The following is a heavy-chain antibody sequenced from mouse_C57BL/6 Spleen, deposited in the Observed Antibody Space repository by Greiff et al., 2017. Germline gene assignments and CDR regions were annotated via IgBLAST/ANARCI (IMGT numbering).Heavy chain of an antibody. Sequence: VQLQQSGPELVKPGASVKISCKASGYTFTDYNMDWVKQSHGKSLEWIGDINPNNGGTIYNQKFKGKATLTVDKSSSTAYMELRSLTSEDTAVYYCSRTSNYVWFAYWGQGTLVTVSA. D-gene: IGHD2-5*01. CDR2: INPNNGGT. CDR1: GYTFTDYN. J-gene: IGHJ3*01. V-gene: IGHV1-18*01. CDR3: SRTSNYVWFAY.